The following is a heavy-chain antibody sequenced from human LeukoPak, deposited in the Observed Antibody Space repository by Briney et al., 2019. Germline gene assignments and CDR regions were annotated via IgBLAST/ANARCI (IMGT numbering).Heavy chain of an antibody. V-gene: IGHV4-59*01. CDR3: ARDRAYYYDSSGYLYGMDV. D-gene: IGHD3-22*01. J-gene: IGHJ6*02. Sequence: PSETLSLTCTVSGGSISSYYWSWIRQPPGKGLEWIGYIYYSGSTTYNPSLKSRVTISVDTSKNQFSLKLSSVTAADTAVYYCARDRAYYYDSSGYLYGMDVWGQGTTVTVSS. CDR1: GGSISSYY. CDR2: IYYSGST.